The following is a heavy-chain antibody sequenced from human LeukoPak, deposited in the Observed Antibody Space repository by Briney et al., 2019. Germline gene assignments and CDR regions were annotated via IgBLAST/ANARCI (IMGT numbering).Heavy chain of an antibody. CDR1: GYTFITSY. CDR3: AASVTAGPYYFDY. J-gene: IGHJ4*02. Sequence: ASVKVSCKTSGYTFITSYTHWVRQAPGQGLEWMGIINPSGGSTSYAQKFQGRVTMTRDTSTSTVYMELSSLRSEDTAVYYCAASVTAGPYYFDYWGQGTLVTVSS. CDR2: INPSGGST. V-gene: IGHV1-46*01. D-gene: IGHD6-13*01.